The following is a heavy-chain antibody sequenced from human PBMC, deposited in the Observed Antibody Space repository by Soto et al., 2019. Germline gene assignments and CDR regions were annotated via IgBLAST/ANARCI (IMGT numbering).Heavy chain of an antibody. CDR2: ITGGNGNT. Sequence: ASVKVSCKASGYSFTTYAMHWVRQAPGQRLEWMAWITGGNGNTKYSQKFPDRVTITRDTSASIAYMELSSLRSEDTAVYYCARGKGMEENYYYHGMDVWGQGTTDTVSS. V-gene: IGHV1-3*01. CDR3: ARGKGMEENYYYHGMDV. J-gene: IGHJ6*02. D-gene: IGHD1-1*01. CDR1: GYSFTTYA.